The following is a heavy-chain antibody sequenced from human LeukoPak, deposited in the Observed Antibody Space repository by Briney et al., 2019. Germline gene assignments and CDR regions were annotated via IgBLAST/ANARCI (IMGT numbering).Heavy chain of an antibody. J-gene: IGHJ4*02. V-gene: IGHV1-69*13. Sequence: SVKVSCKTSGGTFSSYAISWVRQAPGQGLEWMGGIIPIFGTANYAQKFQGRVTITADESTSTVYMELSSLRSEDTAVYYCARTTTPGAANRAFDYWSQGTLVTVSS. CDR2: IIPIFGTA. CDR1: GGTFSSYA. CDR3: ARTTTPGAANRAFDY. D-gene: IGHD4/OR15-4a*01.